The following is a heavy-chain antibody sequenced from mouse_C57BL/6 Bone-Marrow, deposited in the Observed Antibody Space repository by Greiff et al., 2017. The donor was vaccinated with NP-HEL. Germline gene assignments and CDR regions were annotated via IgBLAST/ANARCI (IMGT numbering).Heavy chain of an antibody. CDR2: INPNNGGT. CDR3: ARPFYYGYPWFAY. CDR1: GYTFTDYY. V-gene: IGHV1-26*01. J-gene: IGHJ3*01. Sequence: EVQLQQSGPELVKPGASVKISCKASGYTFTDYYMNWVKQSHGKSLEWIGDINPNNGGTSYNQKFKGKATLTVDKSSSTAYMELRSLTSEDSAVYYCARPFYYGYPWFAYWGQGTLVTVSA. D-gene: IGHD2-2*01.